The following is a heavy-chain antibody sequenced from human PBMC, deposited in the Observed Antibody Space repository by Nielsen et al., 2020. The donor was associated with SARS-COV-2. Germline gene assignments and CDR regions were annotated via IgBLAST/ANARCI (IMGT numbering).Heavy chain of an antibody. Sequence: GGSLRLSCAASGFTFSSYCMHWVRQAPGKGLVWASRINSDGSSTSYAYSVKGRFTISRDNAKNTLYLQMNSLRAEDTAVYYCARWHRGYSYGHRFDYWGQGTLVTVSS. CDR3: ARWHRGYSYGHRFDY. J-gene: IGHJ4*02. D-gene: IGHD5-18*01. V-gene: IGHV3-74*01. CDR2: INSDGSST. CDR1: GFTFSSYC.